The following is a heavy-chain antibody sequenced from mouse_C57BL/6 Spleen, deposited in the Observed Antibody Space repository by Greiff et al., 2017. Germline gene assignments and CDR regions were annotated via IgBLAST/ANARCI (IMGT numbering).Heavy chain of an antibody. V-gene: IGHV2-2*01. J-gene: IGHJ4*01. CDR1: GFSLTSYG. D-gene: IGHD1-1*01. CDR3: ARKDYYGSSYDAMDY. Sequence: QVQLQQSGSGLVQPSQSLSITCTVSGFSLTSYGVHWVRQSPGKGLEWLGVIWSGGSTDYNAAFISRLSISKDNSKSQVFFKMNRLQADDTARYYCARKDYYGSSYDAMDYWGQGTSVTVSS. CDR2: IWSGGST.